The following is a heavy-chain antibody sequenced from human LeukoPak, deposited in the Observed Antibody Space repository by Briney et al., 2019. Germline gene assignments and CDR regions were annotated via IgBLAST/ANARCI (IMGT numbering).Heavy chain of an antibody. CDR1: GYTFTSYY. V-gene: IGHV1-46*01. D-gene: IGHD3-22*01. J-gene: IGHJ5*02. Sequence: ASVKVSCKASGYTFTSYYMHWVRQAPGQGLEWMGIINPSGGSTSYAQKFQGRVTMTRDTSTSTVYMELSSLRSEDTAVYYCARDQFPHYYDSSGNNWFDPWGQGTLVTVSS. CDR2: INPSGGST. CDR3: ARDQFPHYYDSSGNNWFDP.